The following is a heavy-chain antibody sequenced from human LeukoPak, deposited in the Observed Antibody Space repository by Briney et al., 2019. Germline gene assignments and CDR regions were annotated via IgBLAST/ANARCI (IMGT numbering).Heavy chain of an antibody. V-gene: IGHV4-59*12. J-gene: IGHJ3*02. Sequence: SETLSLTCTVSGGSISSYYWSWIRQPPGKGLEWIGYIYYSGSTNYNPSLKSRVTISVDRSKNQFSLKLSSVTAADTAVYYCARSVNSPYCSGGSCYSHHDAFDIWGQGTMVTVSS. CDR3: ARSVNSPYCSGGSCYSHHDAFDI. CDR1: GGSISSYY. CDR2: IYYSGST. D-gene: IGHD2-15*01.